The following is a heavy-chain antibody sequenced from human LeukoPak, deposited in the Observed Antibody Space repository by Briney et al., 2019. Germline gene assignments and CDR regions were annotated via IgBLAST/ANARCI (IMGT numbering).Heavy chain of an antibody. V-gene: IGHV6-1*01. CDR3: ARGYDILTGYDNFYYYGMDA. Sequence: SQTLSLTCAISGDSFSSNSAAWNWIRQSSSRGLEWLGRTYYRSKLYYDYAVSVKGRISINPDTSKNQFSLQLNSVSPVDTAVYYCARGYDILTGYDNFYYYGMDAWGKGTTVTVSS. D-gene: IGHD3-9*01. J-gene: IGHJ6*04. CDR1: GDSFSSNSAA. CDR2: TYYRSKLYY.